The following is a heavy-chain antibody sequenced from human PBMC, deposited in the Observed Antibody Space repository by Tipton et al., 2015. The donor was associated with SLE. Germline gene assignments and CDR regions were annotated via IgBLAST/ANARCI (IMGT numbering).Heavy chain of an antibody. D-gene: IGHD2-8*01. Sequence: TLSLTCAVSGGSISSSHWWSWVRQSPGKGPEWIGAINLGGATDYNPSLKSRVTISVDTAKNHFSLRLNSVTAADTAVYYCVMRRPQSWCFEFWGQGNLLTVSS. V-gene: IGHV4-4*02. CDR1: GGSISSSHW. J-gene: IGHJ4*02. CDR2: INLGGAT. CDR3: VMRRPQSWCFEF.